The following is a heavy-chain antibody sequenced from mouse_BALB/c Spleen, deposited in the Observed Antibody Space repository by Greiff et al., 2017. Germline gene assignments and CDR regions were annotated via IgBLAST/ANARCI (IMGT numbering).Heavy chain of an antibody. J-gene: IGHJ3*01. CDR3: ARSGYYVGFAY. Sequence: QVQLQQSGAELMKPGASVKISCKATGYTFSSYWIEWVKQRPGHGLEWIGEILPGSGSTNYNEKFKGKATFTADTSSNTAYMQLSSLTSEDSAVYYCARSGYYVGFAYWGQGTLVTVSA. D-gene: IGHD2-3*01. CDR2: ILPGSGST. CDR1: GYTFSSYW. V-gene: IGHV1-9*01.